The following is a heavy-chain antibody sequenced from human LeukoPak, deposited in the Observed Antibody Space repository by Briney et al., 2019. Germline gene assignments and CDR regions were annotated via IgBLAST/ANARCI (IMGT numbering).Heavy chain of an antibody. CDR3: ARVATMVRGVIIPTYYYYGMDV. J-gene: IGHJ6*02. CDR1: GYTFTVYY. V-gene: IGHV1-2*02. CDR2: INPNSGGT. D-gene: IGHD3-10*01. Sequence: ASVKVSCKASGYTFTVYYMHWVRQAPGQGLEWMGWINPNSGGTNYAQKFQGRVTMTRDTSISTAYMELSRLRSDDTAVYYCARVATMVRGVIIPTYYYYGMDVWGQGTTVTVSS.